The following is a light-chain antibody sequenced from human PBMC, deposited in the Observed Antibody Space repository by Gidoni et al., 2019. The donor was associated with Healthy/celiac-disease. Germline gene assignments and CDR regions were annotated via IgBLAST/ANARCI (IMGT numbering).Light chain of an antibody. CDR3: QQYYSYPPT. CDR2: AAS. CDR1: QGISSY. J-gene: IGKJ3*01. Sequence: AIRMTQSPSSFSASTGDRVTITCRARQGISSYFAWYQQKPGKAPKLLIYAASTLQSGVPSRFRGSGSGTDLTLTISCLQSEDFATYYCQQYYSYPPTFGPGTKVDIK. V-gene: IGKV1-8*01.